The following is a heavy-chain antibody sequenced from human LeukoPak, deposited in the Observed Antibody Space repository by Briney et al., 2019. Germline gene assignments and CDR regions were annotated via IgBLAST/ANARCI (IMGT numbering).Heavy chain of an antibody. CDR1: GGTFSSYA. CDR3: ARAGAARPYYYYYIDL. D-gene: IGHD6-6*01. Sequence: SVKVSCKASGGTFSSYAISWVRQAPGQGLEWMGGAIPIFGTANYAQKFQGRVTITTDESTSTAYMELSSLRSEDTAVYYCARAGAARPYYYYYIDLWGKETRLRVSS. CDR2: AIPIFGTA. V-gene: IGHV1-69*05. J-gene: IGHJ6*03.